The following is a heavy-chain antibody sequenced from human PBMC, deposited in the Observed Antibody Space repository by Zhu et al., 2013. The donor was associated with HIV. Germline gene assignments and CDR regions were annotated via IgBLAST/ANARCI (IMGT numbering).Heavy chain of an antibody. CDR3: ARDCHQLLGPKRAVWYFDL. J-gene: IGHJ2*01. D-gene: IGHD2-2*01. CDR2: INPNSGGT. CDR1: GYSFTGYY. V-gene: IGHV1-2*02. Sequence: QVQLVQSGAEVKKPGASVKVSCTASGYSFTGYYMHWVRQAPGQGLEWMGWINPNSGGTNYAQKFQGRVTMTRDTSISTAYMELSRLRSDDTAVYYCARDCHQLLGPKRAVWYFDLWGRGTLVTVSS.